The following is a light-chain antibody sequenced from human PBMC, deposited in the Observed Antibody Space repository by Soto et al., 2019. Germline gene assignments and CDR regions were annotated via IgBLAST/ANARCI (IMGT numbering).Light chain of an antibody. Sequence: DIQMTQSPSTLSASVGERVTITCRASQSISSWLAWYQQKPGKAPKLLIYKASSLESGVPSRFSGSGSGTEFTLTISSLQPDDSATYYCQQYNSYPYTFGQGTKLEIK. CDR1: QSISSW. V-gene: IGKV1-5*03. CDR2: KAS. J-gene: IGKJ2*01. CDR3: QQYNSYPYT.